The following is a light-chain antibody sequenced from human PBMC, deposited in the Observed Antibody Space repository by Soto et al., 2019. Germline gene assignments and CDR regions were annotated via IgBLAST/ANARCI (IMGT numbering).Light chain of an antibody. J-gene: IGKJ1*01. V-gene: IGKV3-15*01. CDR1: QSVSSS. CDR3: QEYNNWPRT. CDR2: GAS. Sequence: EIVITQTPATLSVSPGERATLSCRASQSVSSSLAWYQQKPGQAPRILIYGASTRATGIPARFSGSGSGTEFTLTISSLQSEDFAVYYCQEYNNWPRTFGQGTKVEIK.